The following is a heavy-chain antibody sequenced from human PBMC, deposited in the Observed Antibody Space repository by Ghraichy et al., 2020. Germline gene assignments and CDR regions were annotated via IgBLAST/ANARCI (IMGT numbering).Heavy chain of an antibody. CDR2: MYFTGTT. D-gene: IGHD1-14*01. CDR1: GGSITGYY. Sequence: SETLSLTCTVSGGSITGYYWNWIRQSSGKGLEWVARMYFTGTTNYNPSLKDRVTMSVDASKSQFSLRMTSVTAADSGVYYCGRDRRHRVQDTWFDPWGQGTLVIVSS. J-gene: IGHJ5*02. CDR3: GRDRRHRVQDTWFDP. V-gene: IGHV4-4*07.